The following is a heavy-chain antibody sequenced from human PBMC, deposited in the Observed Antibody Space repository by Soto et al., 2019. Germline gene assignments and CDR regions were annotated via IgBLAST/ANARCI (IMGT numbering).Heavy chain of an antibody. D-gene: IGHD2-21*01. CDR2: INHSGST. CDR1: GGSFSGYY. J-gene: IGHJ4*02. V-gene: IGHV4-34*01. Sequence: QVHLQQWGAGLLKPSETLSLTCAVYGGSFSGYYCSWIRQPPGKGLEWIGEINHSGSTNYNPSLNSLVTISVDRSKNHVYLKLSSVTAADTAVYYCARGESVATIFGGLVPFHYWVQVTLVTVAS. CDR3: ARGESVATIFGGLVPFHY.